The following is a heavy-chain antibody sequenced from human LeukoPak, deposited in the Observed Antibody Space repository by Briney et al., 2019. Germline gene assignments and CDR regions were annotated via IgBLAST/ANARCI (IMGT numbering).Heavy chain of an antibody. V-gene: IGHV1-69*02. J-gene: IGHJ4*02. CDR3: ARTGSGSPPFDY. CDR2: IIPILGIA. CDR1: GGTFSSYT. D-gene: IGHD3-10*01. Sequence: SVKVSCKASGGTFSSYTISWVRQAPGQGLEWMGRIIPILGIANYAQKFQGRVTITADKSTSTAYMELSSLRSEDATVYYCARTGSGSPPFDYWGQGTLVTVSS.